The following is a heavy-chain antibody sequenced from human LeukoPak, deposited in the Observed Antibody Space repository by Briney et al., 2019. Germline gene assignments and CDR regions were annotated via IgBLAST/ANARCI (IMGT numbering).Heavy chain of an antibody. V-gene: IGHV1-8*01. Sequence: ASVKVSCKASGYTFTSYDINWVRQATGQGLEWMGWMNPNSGNTGYAQKFQGRVTMTRNTSISTAYMELSSLRSEGTAVYYCARGPWFGELLAYYYYMDVWGKGTTVTISS. CDR2: MNPNSGNT. J-gene: IGHJ6*03. D-gene: IGHD3-10*01. CDR1: GYTFTSYD. CDR3: ARGPWFGELLAYYYYMDV.